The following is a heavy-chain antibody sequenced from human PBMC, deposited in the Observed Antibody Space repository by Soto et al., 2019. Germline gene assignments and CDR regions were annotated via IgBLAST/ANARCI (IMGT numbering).Heavy chain of an antibody. Sequence: SETLSLTCAVYGGSFSGYYWSWIRQPPGKGLEWIGEINHSGSTNYNPSLKSRVTISVDTSKNQFSLKLSSVTAADTAVYYCARVGIDCSGGSCYSSPPNWFGPWGQGTLGTVCS. CDR2: INHSGST. D-gene: IGHD2-15*01. CDR1: GGSFSGYY. J-gene: IGHJ5*02. V-gene: IGHV4-34*01. CDR3: ARVGIDCSGGSCYSSPPNWFGP.